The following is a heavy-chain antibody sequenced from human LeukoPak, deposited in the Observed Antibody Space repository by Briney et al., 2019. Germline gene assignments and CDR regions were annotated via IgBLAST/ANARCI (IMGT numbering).Heavy chain of an antibody. V-gene: IGHV6-1*01. D-gene: IGHD3-9*01. CDR2: TYYRSKWYI. CDR3: ARDVRGGRPDILTGHNWFDP. Sequence: SQTLSLTCAISGDSVSSNSVAWNWIRQSPSRGLEWLGRTYYRSKWYIDYAPSVKGRITINPDTSKNQFSLKLSSVTAADTAVYYCARDVRGGRPDILTGHNWFDPWGQGALVTVSS. J-gene: IGHJ5*02. CDR1: GDSVSSNSVA.